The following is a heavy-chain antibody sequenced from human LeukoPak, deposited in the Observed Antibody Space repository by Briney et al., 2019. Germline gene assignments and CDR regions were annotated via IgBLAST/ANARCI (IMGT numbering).Heavy chain of an antibody. J-gene: IGHJ5*02. CDR3: AKVRDLDTVLGRFDN. CDR1: GFTFSSYA. Sequence: GGSLRLSCAASGFTFSSYAMSWVRQAPGKGLEWVSVISGNGGWTYYADSVKGRFTISRDNSKNTLYLQMNSLRGEDTAVYYCAKVRDLDTVLGRFDNWGQGTLVTVSS. CDR2: ISGNGGWT. D-gene: IGHD5-18*01. V-gene: IGHV3-23*01.